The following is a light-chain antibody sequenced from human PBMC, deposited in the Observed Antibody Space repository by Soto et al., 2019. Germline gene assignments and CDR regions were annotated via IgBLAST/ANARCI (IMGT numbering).Light chain of an antibody. CDR2: VNS. CDR3: QSYDSSLSVV. Sequence: QSVLTQPPSVSGAPGQRVTISCTGSSSNIGAGYDVHWYQQLPGAAPKLLIYVNSNRPSGVPDRFSGSKSGTSASLAITGLQAEDEADYYCQSYDSSLSVVFGGGTKFTVL. CDR1: SSNIGAGYD. J-gene: IGLJ2*01. V-gene: IGLV1-40*01.